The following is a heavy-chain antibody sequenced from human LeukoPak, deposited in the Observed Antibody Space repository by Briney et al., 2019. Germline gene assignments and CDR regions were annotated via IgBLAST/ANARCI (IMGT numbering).Heavy chain of an antibody. D-gene: IGHD3-22*01. CDR1: GFTFSSYT. CDR3: ARDTNYYDSSGYYSGSDFDH. V-gene: IGHV3-21*01. J-gene: IGHJ4*02. CDR2: ITTAGYV. Sequence: GGFLRLSCAASGFTFSSYTLNWVRQAPGKGLEWVSSITTAGYVYYSDSLKGRFTISRDGAKQSLYLQMDSLRAEDTAVYYCARDTNYYDSSGYYSGSDFDHWGQGTLVTVSS.